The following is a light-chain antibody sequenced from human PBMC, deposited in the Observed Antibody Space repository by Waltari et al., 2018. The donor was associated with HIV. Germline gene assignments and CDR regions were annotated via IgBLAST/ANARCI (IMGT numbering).Light chain of an antibody. Sequence: QSALTQPASVSGSPGQSITISCPETSSAIGGYNYVSWYQQHPGKAPKLMISDVSHRPSGVSNRFSGSKSGNTASLTISGLQAEDEADYYCSSYTSSSTLGVFGSGTKVTVL. J-gene: IGLJ1*01. CDR3: SSYTSSSTLGV. CDR1: SSAIGGYNY. V-gene: IGLV2-14*03. CDR2: DVS.